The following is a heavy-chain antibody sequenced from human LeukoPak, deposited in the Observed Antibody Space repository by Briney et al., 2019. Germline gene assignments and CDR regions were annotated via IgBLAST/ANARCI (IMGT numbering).Heavy chain of an antibody. V-gene: IGHV3-73*01. CDR1: GFTFSGSA. J-gene: IGHJ3*02. CDR3: TRGIAFDI. CDR2: VRSKANSYAT. Sequence: PGGSLRLSCAASGFTFSGSAMHWVRQASGKGLEWVGRVRSKANSYATAYAASVKGRFTISRDDSKNTAYLQMNSLKTEDTAVYYCTRGIAFDIWGQGTMVTVSS. D-gene: IGHD3-10*01.